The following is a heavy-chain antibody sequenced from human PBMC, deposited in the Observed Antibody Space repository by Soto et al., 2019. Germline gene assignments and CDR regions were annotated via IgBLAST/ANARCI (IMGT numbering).Heavy chain of an antibody. J-gene: IGHJ4*02. Sequence: EVQLLESGGGLVQPGGSLRLSCVASGFSFSSYAMSWVRQAPGEGLAWVSVISGSDGSTYYADSVKGGVTISRDNSKNTLYLQMNSLRAEDTAVYYCAKDRERDAWYEDYWGQGTLVTVSS. CDR2: ISGSDGST. D-gene: IGHD6-13*01. V-gene: IGHV3-23*01. CDR3: AKDRERDAWYEDY. CDR1: GFSFSSYA.